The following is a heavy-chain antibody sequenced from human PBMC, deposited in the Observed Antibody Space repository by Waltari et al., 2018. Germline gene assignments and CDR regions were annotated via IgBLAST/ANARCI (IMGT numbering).Heavy chain of an antibody. CDR2: INYSGSP. V-gene: IGHV4-59*01. Sequence: QVQLQESGPGLVKPSETLSLTCTVSGDSIGRYYWGWIRQPPGKGLEWIGYINYSGSPYYNPALNSRVTISVDTSKNQFCLKLNSVTAADTAVYYCTGYDASSSAGWFDPWGQGTLVTVSS. D-gene: IGHD6-6*01. J-gene: IGHJ5*02. CDR1: GDSIGRYY. CDR3: TGYDASSSAGWFDP.